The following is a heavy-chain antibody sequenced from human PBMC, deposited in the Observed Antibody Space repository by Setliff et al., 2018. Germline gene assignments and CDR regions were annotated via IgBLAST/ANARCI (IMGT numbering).Heavy chain of an antibody. CDR2: ISSSSSTI. J-gene: IGHJ4*02. V-gene: IGHV3-48*01. D-gene: IGHD6-19*01. Sequence: PGGSLRLSCAASGFTFSSYSMNWVRQAPGKGLEWVSYISSSSSTIYYADSVKGRFTISRDSSKNTLYLQMNGLRAEDSALYYCAKDRLHTRYSSGWLLDYWGQGTLVTVSS. CDR3: AKDRLHTRYSSGWLLDY. CDR1: GFTFSSYS.